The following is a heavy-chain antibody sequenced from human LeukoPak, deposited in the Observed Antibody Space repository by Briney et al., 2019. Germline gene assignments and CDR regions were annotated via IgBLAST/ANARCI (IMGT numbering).Heavy chain of an antibody. J-gene: IGHJ6*02. V-gene: IGHV3-7*01. Sequence: PGGSLRLSCTASGLNFRTSWMSWVRQSPGKGLEFLANIRYDGTVKNYMDSVKGRFTISRDNAKNTLYLQMNSLRAEDTAVYYCAGGGVVYGMDFWGQGTTVTVSS. CDR2: IRYDGTVK. D-gene: IGHD2-15*01. CDR3: AGGGVVYGMDF. CDR1: GLNFRTSW.